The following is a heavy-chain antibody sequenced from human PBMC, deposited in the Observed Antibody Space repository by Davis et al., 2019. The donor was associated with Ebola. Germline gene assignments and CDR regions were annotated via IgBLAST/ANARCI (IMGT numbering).Heavy chain of an antibody. Sequence: SVKVSCKASGGTFSSYAISWVRQAPGQGLEWMGRIIPILGIANYAQKFQGRVTMTRNTSISTAYMELSSLRSEDTAVYYCARGYWRYFDLWGRGTLVTVSS. V-gene: IGHV1-69*04. D-gene: IGHD1-1*01. CDR2: IIPILGIA. CDR1: GGTFSSYA. J-gene: IGHJ2*01. CDR3: ARGYWRYFDL.